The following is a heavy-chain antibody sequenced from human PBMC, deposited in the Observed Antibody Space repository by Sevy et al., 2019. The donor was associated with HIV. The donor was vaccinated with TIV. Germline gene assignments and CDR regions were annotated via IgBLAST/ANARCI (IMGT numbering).Heavy chain of an antibody. CDR3: AFGVRQWLVSTYFDY. D-gene: IGHD6-19*01. CDR2: IYSGGST. V-gene: IGHV3-53*01. CDR1: GFTVSSNY. J-gene: IGHJ4*02. Sequence: GGSLRLSCAASGFTVSSNYMSWVRQAPGKGLEWVSVIYSGGSTYYADSVKGRFTISRDNSKNTLYLQMNSLRAEETAVYYCAFGVRQWLVSTYFDYWGQGTLVTVSS.